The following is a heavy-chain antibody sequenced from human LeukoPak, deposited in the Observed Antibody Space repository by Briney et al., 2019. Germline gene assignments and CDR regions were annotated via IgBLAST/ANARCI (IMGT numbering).Heavy chain of an antibody. CDR1: GGTFNSYA. CDR2: IIPIFGTA. Sequence: VASVKVSCKASGGTFNSYAISWVRQAPGQGLEWMGGIIPIFGTANYAQKFQGRVTITADESTSTAYMELSSLRSEDTAVYYCARAVILLNIAAHFDYWGQGTLVTVSS. CDR3: ARAVILLNIAAHFDY. V-gene: IGHV1-69*13. J-gene: IGHJ4*02. D-gene: IGHD6-25*01.